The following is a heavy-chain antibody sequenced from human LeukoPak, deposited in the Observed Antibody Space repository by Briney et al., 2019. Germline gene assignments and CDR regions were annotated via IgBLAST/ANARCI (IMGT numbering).Heavy chain of an antibody. CDR2: IYSGGST. CDR3: ASTVSSGSIADAFDI. J-gene: IGHJ3*02. Sequence: PGGSLRLSCAASGFTVSSNYISWVRQAPGKGLEWVSVIYSGGSTYYADSVKGRFTISRDNSKNTLYLQMNSLRAEDTAVYYCASTVSSGSIADAFDIWGRGTMVTVSS. CDR1: GFTVSSNY. V-gene: IGHV3-53*01. D-gene: IGHD3-22*01.